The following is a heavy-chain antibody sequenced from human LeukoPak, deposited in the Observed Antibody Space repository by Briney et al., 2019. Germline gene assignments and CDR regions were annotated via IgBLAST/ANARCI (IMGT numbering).Heavy chain of an antibody. V-gene: IGHV4-31*03. Sequence: SQTLSLTCTVSGGSISSGGYYWSWIRQHPGKGLEWIGYIYYSGSTYYNPSLKSRVTISVDTSKDQFSLKLSSVTAADTAVYYCARDRYTVVSWYFDLWGRGTLVTVSS. J-gene: IGHJ2*01. CDR1: GGSISSGGYY. CDR3: ARDRYTVVSWYFDL. D-gene: IGHD4-23*01. CDR2: IYYSGST.